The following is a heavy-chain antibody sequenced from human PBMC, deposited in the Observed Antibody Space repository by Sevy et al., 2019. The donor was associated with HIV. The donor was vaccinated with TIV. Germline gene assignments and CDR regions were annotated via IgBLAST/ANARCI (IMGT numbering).Heavy chain of an antibody. CDR1: GYTFTSYD. CDR3: ARSGSGGVRGVQAFDI. D-gene: IGHD3-10*01. Sequence: ASVKVSCKASGYTFTSYDINWVRQATGQGLEWMGWMNPNSGNTGYAQKFQGRVTMTRNTSISTAYMELSSLRSEDTAVYYCARSGSGGVRGVQAFDIWGQWTMVTVSS. CDR2: MNPNSGNT. V-gene: IGHV1-8*01. J-gene: IGHJ3*02.